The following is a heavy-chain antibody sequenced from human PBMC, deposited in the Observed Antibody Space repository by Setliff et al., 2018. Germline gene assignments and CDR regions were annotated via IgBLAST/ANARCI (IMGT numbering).Heavy chain of an antibody. D-gene: IGHD3-16*01. J-gene: IGHJ3*02. CDR1: GYTFTGYY. CDR2: INPSSGAT. CDR3: ARDGGGDSDAFDI. Sequence: ASVKVSCKASGYTFTGYYMYCVRQAPGQGLEWMGRINPSSGATIYAQKFQGRVTMTSDTSISTAYMELGRLRSDDTAVYFCARDGGGDSDAFDIWGQGTMVTVSS. V-gene: IGHV1-2*06.